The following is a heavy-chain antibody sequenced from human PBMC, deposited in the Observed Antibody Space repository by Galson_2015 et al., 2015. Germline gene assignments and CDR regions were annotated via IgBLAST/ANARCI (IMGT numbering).Heavy chain of an antibody. J-gene: IGHJ6*02. V-gene: IGHV1-69*13. CDR1: GGTLNSHG. Sequence: SVKVSCKASGGTLNSHGFSWVRQAPGLGLEWIGGIIPIFEEADYAQKFRGRVTITADESTNTSHMELSSLRSEDTAVYYCARDRPLVGAIINGMAVWGQGTHVTVSS. D-gene: IGHD3-16*01. CDR3: ARDRPLVGAIINGMAV. CDR2: IIPIFEEA.